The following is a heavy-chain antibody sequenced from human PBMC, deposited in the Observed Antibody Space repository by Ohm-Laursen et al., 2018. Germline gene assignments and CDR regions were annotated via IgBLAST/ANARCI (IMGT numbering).Heavy chain of an antibody. V-gene: IGHV3-23*01. CDR1: GFTFDDYA. D-gene: IGHD1-26*01. Sequence: SLRLSCAASGFTFDDYAMHWVRQAPGKGLEWVSASGGNGDGTYYADSVKGRFTISRDNSKNTLYLQMNSLRTEDTAVYYCAKHGRGVGATNWFDPWGQGTLVTVSS. J-gene: IGHJ5*02. CDR3: AKHGRGVGATNWFDP. CDR2: SGGNGDGT.